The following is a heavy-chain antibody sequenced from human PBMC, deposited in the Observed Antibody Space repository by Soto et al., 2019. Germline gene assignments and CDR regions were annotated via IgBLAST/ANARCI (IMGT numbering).Heavy chain of an antibody. CDR2: IYYSGST. J-gene: IGHJ6*02. D-gene: IGHD3-9*01. CDR3: ARDNYDILTGYYPKNGMAV. V-gene: IGHV4-30-4*01. Sequence: SETLSLTCTVSGGSISSSVFYWGWIRQPPEKGMEWIGYIYYSGSTYYNPSLKSRVTISVDTSKNQFSLKLSSVTAADTAVYYCARDNYDILTGYYPKNGMAVWGQGTTVTVSS. CDR1: GGSISSSVFY.